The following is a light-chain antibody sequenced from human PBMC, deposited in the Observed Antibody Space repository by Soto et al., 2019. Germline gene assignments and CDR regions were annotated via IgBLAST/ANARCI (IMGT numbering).Light chain of an antibody. Sequence: VVMTQSPLSLPVTLGQPASISCRSSQSLVYSDGNTHLSWFQQRPGQSPRRLIYKVSKRDSGVPYRFSGRGSVPDFTQESSRVEAEDVVVYYCMQGTPWPPTCGPGTKVEIK. J-gene: IGKJ3*01. CDR3: MQGTPWPPT. V-gene: IGKV2-30*01. CDR1: QSLVYSDGNTH. CDR2: KVS.